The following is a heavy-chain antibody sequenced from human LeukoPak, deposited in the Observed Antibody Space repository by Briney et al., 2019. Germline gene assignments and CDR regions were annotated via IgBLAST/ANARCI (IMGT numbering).Heavy chain of an antibody. CDR2: IYYSGST. V-gene: IGHV4-39*01. J-gene: IGHJ6*02. Sequence: PSETLSLTCTVSGGSISSSSYYWGWIRQPPGKGLEWIGSIYYSGSTYYNPSLKSRVTISVDTSKNQFSLKLSSVTAADTAVYYCARYLSSWYVGGNGMDVWGQGTTVTVSS. CDR1: GGSISSSSYY. D-gene: IGHD6-13*01. CDR3: ARYLSSWYVGGNGMDV.